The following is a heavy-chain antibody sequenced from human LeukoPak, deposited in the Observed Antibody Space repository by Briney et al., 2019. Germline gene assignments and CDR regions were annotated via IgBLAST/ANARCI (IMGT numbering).Heavy chain of an antibody. CDR1: GGSISNSSYY. D-gene: IGHD3-22*01. V-gene: IGHV4-39*07. J-gene: IGHJ5*02. Sequence: SETLSLTCTVSGGSISNSSYYWGWIRQPPGKGLEWIGSIYYSGSTYYNPSLKSRVTISVDTSKNQFSLKLSSVTAADTAVYYCARDRRGITMIVVDERFDPWGQGTLVTVSS. CDR2: IYYSGST. CDR3: ARDRRGITMIVVDERFDP.